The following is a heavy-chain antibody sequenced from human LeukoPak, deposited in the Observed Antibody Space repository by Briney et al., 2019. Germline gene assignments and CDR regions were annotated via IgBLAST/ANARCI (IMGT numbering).Heavy chain of an antibody. V-gene: IGHV3-13*01. D-gene: IGHD3-22*01. CDR3: ARGYYYDSSGYYENAFDI. CDR2: IGTAGDT. CDR1: GFTFSSYD. J-gene: IGHJ3*02. Sequence: GGSLRLFCAASGFTFSSYDMHWVRQATGKGLEWVSAIGTAGDTYYPGSVKGRFTISRENAKNSLYLQMNSLRAGDTAVYYCARGYYYDSSGYYENAFDIWGQGTMVTVSS.